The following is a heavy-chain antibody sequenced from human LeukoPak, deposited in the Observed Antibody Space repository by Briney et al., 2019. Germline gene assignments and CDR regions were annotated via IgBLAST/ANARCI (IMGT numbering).Heavy chain of an antibody. J-gene: IGHJ6*03. Sequence: GGSLRLSCAASGFTFSSYSMNWVRQAPGKGLEWVSSISSSSSYIYYADSVKGRFTISRDNAKNSLYLQMNSLRAEDTAVYYCARVGYCSSTSCFRPGYYYMDVWGKGTTVTVSS. CDR1: GFTFSSYS. D-gene: IGHD2-2*01. V-gene: IGHV3-21*01. CDR3: ARVGYCSSTSCFRPGYYYMDV. CDR2: ISSSSSYI.